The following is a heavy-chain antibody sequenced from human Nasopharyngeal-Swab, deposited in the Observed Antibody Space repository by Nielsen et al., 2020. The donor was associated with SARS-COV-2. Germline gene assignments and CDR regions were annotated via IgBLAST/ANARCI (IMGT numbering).Heavy chain of an antibody. CDR1: GFTFSSYW. CDR3: ARASFDY. Sequence: GESLKISCAASGFTFSSYWVTWVRQAPGKGLEWVANIKQDGSQKYYVDSVKGRFTISRDNAKNSLYLQMNNLRAEDTAVYYCARASFDYWGQGTLVTVSS. V-gene: IGHV3-7*03. J-gene: IGHJ4*02. CDR2: IKQDGSQK.